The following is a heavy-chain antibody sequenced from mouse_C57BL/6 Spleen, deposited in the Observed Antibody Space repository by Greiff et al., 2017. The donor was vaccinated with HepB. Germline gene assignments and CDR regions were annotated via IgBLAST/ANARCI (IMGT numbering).Heavy chain of an antibody. CDR2: ISYSGST. CDR1: GYSITSGYD. J-gene: IGHJ4*01. D-gene: IGHD1-1*01. V-gene: IGHV3-1*01. Sequence: EVKLVESGPGMVKPSQSLSLTCTVTGYSITSGYDWHWIRHFPGNKLEWMGYISYSGSTNYNPSLKSRISITHDTSKNHFFLKLNSVTTEDTATYYCARGVYYGSSYAMDYWGQGTSVTVSS. CDR3: ARGVYYGSSYAMDY.